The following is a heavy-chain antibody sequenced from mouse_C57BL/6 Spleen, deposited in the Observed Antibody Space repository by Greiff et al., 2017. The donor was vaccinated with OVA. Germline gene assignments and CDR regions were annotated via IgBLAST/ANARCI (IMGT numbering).Heavy chain of an antibody. J-gene: IGHJ2*01. CDR2: INPGSGGT. Sequence: QVQLQQSGAELVRPGTSVKVSCKASGYAFTNYLIEWVKQRPGQGLEWIGVINPGSGGTNYNEKFKGKATLTADKSSSTAYMQLSSLTSEDSAVYFCARSGTTVVAPHYYFDYGGQGTTLTVSS. CDR3: ARSGTTVVAPHYYFDY. V-gene: IGHV1-54*01. D-gene: IGHD1-1*01. CDR1: GYAFTNYL.